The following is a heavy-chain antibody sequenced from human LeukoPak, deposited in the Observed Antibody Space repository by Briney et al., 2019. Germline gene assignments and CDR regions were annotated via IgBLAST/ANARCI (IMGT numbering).Heavy chain of an antibody. D-gene: IGHD4-23*01. CDR2: IYYSGST. Sequence: SGTLSLTCTVSGGSISSYYWSWIRQPPGKGLEWIGYIYYSGSTNYNPSLKSRVTISVDTSKNQFSLKLSSVTAADTAVYYCARDSYTVDADWGQGTLVTVSS. CDR1: GGSISSYY. V-gene: IGHV4-59*12. CDR3: ARDSYTVDAD. J-gene: IGHJ4*02.